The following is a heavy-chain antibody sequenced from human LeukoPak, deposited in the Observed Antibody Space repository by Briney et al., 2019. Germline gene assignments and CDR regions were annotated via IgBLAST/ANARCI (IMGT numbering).Heavy chain of an antibody. CDR1: GFTFSSYG. D-gene: IGHD3-3*01. V-gene: IGHV3-30*02. J-gene: IGHJ6*03. CDR2: IRYDGSNK. CDR3: AKDVLEQGKNYYYMDV. Sequence: GGSLRLSCAASGFTFSSYGMHWVRQAPGKGLEWVAFIRYDGSNKYYADSVKGRFTISRDNSKNTLYLQMNSLRAEDTAVYYCAKDVLEQGKNYYYMDVWGKGTTVTVSS.